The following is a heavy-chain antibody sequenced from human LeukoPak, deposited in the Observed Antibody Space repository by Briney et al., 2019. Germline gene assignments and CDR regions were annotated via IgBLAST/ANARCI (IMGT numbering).Heavy chain of an antibody. CDR2: INPNSGGT. V-gene: IGHV1-2*02. CDR3: ARDGSGRRNWFDP. D-gene: IGHD3-10*01. CDR1: GYTFTGYY. J-gene: IGHJ5*02. Sequence: ASVTVSCKASGYTFTGYYMHWVRQAPGQGLEWMGWINPNSGGTNYAQKFQGRVTMTRDTSISTAYMGLSRLRSDDTAVYYCARDGSGRRNWFDPWGQGTLVTVSS.